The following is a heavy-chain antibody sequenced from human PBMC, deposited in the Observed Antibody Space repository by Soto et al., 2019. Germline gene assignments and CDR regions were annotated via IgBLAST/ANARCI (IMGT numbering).Heavy chain of an antibody. V-gene: IGHV3-23*01. CDR1: GFTFSNFA. CDR3: AKDTSSSPYYMDV. Sequence: GGSLRLSCAASGFTFSNFAMSWVRHAPGKGLEWVSEITGSTGTTYYADSVRGRFIISRDNSQNTLHLQMNSLRPEDTAVYYGAKDTSSSPYYMDVWGKGTTVTVSS. J-gene: IGHJ6*03. D-gene: IGHD2-2*01. CDR2: ITGSTGTT.